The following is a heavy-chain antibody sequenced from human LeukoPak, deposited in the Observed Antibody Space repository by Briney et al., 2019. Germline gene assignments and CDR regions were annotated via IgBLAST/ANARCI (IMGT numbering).Heavy chain of an antibody. D-gene: IGHD2-15*01. CDR3: ARWAAPDRYCSGGSCYLYYFDY. Sequence: GGSLRLSCAASGFTFSNYWMHWVRPAPGKGLVWVSPINSDGSSTSYADSVKGRFTISRDNAKNTLYLQMNSLRAEDTAVYYCARWAAPDRYCSGGSCYLYYFDYWGQGTLVPVSS. J-gene: IGHJ4*02. V-gene: IGHV3-74*01. CDR1: GFTFSNYW. CDR2: INSDGSST.